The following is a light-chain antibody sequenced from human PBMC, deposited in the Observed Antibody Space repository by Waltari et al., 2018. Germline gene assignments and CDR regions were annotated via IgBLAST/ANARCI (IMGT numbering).Light chain of an antibody. CDR3: QQYHSYPWT. Sequence: DIQMTQVPSTLSASVGARVTITCRASPSIDTWLAWYQQKPGKAPKLLIYKASSLESGVPSRFSGSGSGTDFTLTISSLQPDDFATYYCQQYHSYPWTFGQGTKVDI. V-gene: IGKV1-5*03. CDR1: PSIDTW. J-gene: IGKJ1*01. CDR2: KAS.